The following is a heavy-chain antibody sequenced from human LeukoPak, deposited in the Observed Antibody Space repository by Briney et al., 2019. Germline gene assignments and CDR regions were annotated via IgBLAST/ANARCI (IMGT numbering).Heavy chain of an antibody. D-gene: IGHD6-19*01. V-gene: IGHV5-51*01. CDR3: ARQDSSGWYISDY. CDR1: GYNFATYW. CDR2: VYPGDSDT. Sequence: GESLKISCKGSGYNFATYWIGWVRQMPGKGLEWMGIVYPGDSDTRYSPSFQGQVTISADKSISTAYLQWSSLKASDTAMYYCARQDSSGWYISDYWGQGTLVTVSS. J-gene: IGHJ4*02.